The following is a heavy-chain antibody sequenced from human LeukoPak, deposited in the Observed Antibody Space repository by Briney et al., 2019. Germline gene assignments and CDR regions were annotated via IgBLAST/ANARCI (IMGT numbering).Heavy chain of an antibody. Sequence: GASVMPSCKASGYTFTSYGISWVRQAPGQGLEWVGWISAYNRDTNYAQKVQGRVTMTTDTSTTTAYMELRSLRSDDTAVYYCARDTSGGPYFDYWGQGTLVTVAS. CDR2: ISAYNRDT. CDR1: GYTFTSYG. J-gene: IGHJ4*02. V-gene: IGHV1-18*01. CDR3: ARDTSGGPYFDY. D-gene: IGHD4-23*01.